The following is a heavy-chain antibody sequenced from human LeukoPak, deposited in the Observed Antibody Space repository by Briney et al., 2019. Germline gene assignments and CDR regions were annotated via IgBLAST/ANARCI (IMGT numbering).Heavy chain of an antibody. J-gene: IGHJ4*02. Sequence: GGSLRLSCAASRFTFSRYFMSWFRQAPGKGLEWVSTITPSGATTYYADSVKGRFTISRDNSRNTLHLQMNSLRAEDTAVYYCARDQFSSGYYYYFDYWGQGTLVTVSS. V-gene: IGHV3-23*01. CDR1: RFTFSRYF. CDR3: ARDQFSSGYYYYFDY. CDR2: ITPSGATT. D-gene: IGHD3-22*01.